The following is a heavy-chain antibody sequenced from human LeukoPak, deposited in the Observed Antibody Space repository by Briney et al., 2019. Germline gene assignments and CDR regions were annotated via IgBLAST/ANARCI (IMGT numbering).Heavy chain of an antibody. J-gene: IGHJ4*02. CDR1: GFTFSSSC. Sequence: GGSLRLSCAASGFTFSSSCMTWVRQAPAKGLEWVANMNEDGTTKNYVDSVKGRFTISRDNAQNSLFLQINNLRAEDTAVYYCARVGDYENSGSQPFDYWGQGTLVTVSS. CDR3: ARVGDYENSGSQPFDY. CDR2: MNEDGTTK. V-gene: IGHV3-7*01. D-gene: IGHD3-22*01.